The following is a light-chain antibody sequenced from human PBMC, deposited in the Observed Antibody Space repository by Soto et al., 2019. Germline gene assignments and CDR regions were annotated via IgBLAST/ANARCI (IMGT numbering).Light chain of an antibody. J-gene: IGKJ5*01. CDR1: QTLSRN. CDR2: GAS. V-gene: IGKV3-15*01. CDR3: QQYGNWPST. Sequence: TQSPFTLSASPGDISTLSCRASQTLSRNLAWYQQKPGQAPRLLIYGASTRATGIPARFSGSGSGTEFTLTISSLEPEDFAVYYCQQYGNWPSTFGQGTRLEIK.